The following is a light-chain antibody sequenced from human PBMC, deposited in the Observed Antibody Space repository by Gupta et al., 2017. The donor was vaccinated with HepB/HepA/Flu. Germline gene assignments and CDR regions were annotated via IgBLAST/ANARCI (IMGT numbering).Light chain of an antibody. CDR3: AAWDDSLNGPV. CDR1: SSNIGRNT. CDR2: SNN. Sequence: QSVLTQPPSASGTPGQRVTISCSGSSSNIGRNTVNWYQQLPGTTPKLLMYSNNHRPSGVPDRFSGSKSGTSASLAISGLQSEDEADYYCAAWDDSLNGPVFGGGTKLTVL. J-gene: IGLJ2*01. V-gene: IGLV1-44*01.